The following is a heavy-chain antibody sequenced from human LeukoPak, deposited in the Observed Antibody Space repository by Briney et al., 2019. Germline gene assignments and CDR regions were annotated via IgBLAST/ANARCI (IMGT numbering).Heavy chain of an antibody. V-gene: IGHV4-34*01. CDR2: INHSGST. J-gene: IGHJ4*02. Sequence: SETLSLTCAVYGGSFSGYYWSWIRQPPGKGLEWLGEINHSGSTNYNPSLKSRVTISVDTSKNQFSLKLSSVTAADTAVYYCARPDSSGYYLGFDYWGQGTLVTVSS. D-gene: IGHD3-22*01. CDR1: GGSFSGYY. CDR3: ARPDSSGYYLGFDY.